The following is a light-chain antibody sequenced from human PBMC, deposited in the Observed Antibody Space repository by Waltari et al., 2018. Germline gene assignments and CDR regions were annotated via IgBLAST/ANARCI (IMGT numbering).Light chain of an antibody. Sequence: DIQMTQSPSSLSASVGDRVTITCRAGQNIGRYLNWYQQKPGKAPQVLISAASSLQSGVPPRFSGSGSGTVFTLTISSLQPEDFATYYCQQSDSAPWTFGQGTKVEVK. J-gene: IGKJ1*01. CDR1: QNIGRY. CDR3: QQSDSAPWT. V-gene: IGKV1-39*01. CDR2: AAS.